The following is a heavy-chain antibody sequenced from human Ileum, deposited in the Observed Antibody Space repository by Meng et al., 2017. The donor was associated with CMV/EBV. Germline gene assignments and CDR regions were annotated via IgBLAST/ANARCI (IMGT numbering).Heavy chain of an antibody. J-gene: IGHJ4*02. Sequence: LSVPCTVSGASISSGGYYWTWIRQHPGKGLEWMGYIYFGGRALYNPSLKTRLTISMDASANQFALRLTSVTAADTAFYYCARRVGDFWGPGTLVTVSS. V-gene: IGHV4-31*03. CDR2: IYFGGRA. CDR3: ARRVGDF. CDR1: GASISSGGYY.